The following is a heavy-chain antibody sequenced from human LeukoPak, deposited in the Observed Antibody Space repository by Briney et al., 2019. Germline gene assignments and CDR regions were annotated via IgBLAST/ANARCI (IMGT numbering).Heavy chain of an antibody. J-gene: IGHJ4*02. CDR2: INPSGGRT. V-gene: IGHV1-46*01. CDR1: GFTFSSYG. Sequence: PGGSLRLSCAASGFTFSSYGMHWVRQAPGQGLEWMGIINPSGGRTSYAQKFQGRVTMTRDMSTSTVYMELSSLRSEDTAVYYCARGPGEGGSSGYYYGKPEDPAEYYFDYWGQGTLVTVSS. D-gene: IGHD3-22*01. CDR3: ARGPGEGGSSGYYYGKPEDPAEYYFDY.